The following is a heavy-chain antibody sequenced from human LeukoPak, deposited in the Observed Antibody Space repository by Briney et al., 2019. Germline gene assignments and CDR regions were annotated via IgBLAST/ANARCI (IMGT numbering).Heavy chain of an antibody. CDR1: GFTFSSYS. CDR2: ISSSSSTI. V-gene: IGHV3-48*04. D-gene: IGHD2-2*01. J-gene: IGHJ4*02. Sequence: GGSLRLSCAASGFTFSSYSTNWVRQAPGKGLEWVSYISSSSSTIYYADSVKGRFTISRDNAKNSLYLQMNSLRAEDTAVYYCARGGVDIVVVPAAPFDYWGQGTLVTVSS. CDR3: ARGGVDIVVVPAAPFDY.